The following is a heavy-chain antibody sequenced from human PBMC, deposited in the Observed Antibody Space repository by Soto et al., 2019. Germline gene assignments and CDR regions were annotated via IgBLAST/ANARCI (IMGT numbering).Heavy chain of an antibody. D-gene: IGHD3-22*01. Sequence: SSETLSLTCAVSGGSISSGGYSWSWIRQPPGKGLEWIGYIYHSGSTYYNPSLKSRVTISVDRSKNQFSLKLSSVTAADTAVYYCARELHYYDSSGYSYDAFDIWGQGTMVTVSS. V-gene: IGHV4-30-2*01. CDR3: ARELHYYDSSGYSYDAFDI. CDR1: GGSISSGGYS. CDR2: IYHSGST. J-gene: IGHJ3*02.